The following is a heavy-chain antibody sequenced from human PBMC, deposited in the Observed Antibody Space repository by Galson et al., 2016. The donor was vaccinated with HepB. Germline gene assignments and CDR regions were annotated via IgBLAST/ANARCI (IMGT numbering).Heavy chain of an antibody. V-gene: IGHV4-61*08. Sequence: ETLSLTCTVSGGSVSRSAFYWSWVQQSPGKGLEWIGSISDSGSTNYNPSLKSRVTISVDTSKTQFSLKLTSVTATDTAVYYCARDKIAVSGGFYYYYGMDVWGQGTTVTVSS. D-gene: IGHD6-19*01. CDR2: ISDSGST. CDR3: ARDKIAVSGGFYYYYGMDV. J-gene: IGHJ6*02. CDR1: GGSVSRSAFY.